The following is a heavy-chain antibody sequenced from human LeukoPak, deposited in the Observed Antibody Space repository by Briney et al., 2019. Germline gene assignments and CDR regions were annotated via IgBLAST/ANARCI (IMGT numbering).Heavy chain of an antibody. CDR3: ARWAGGSYSYDY. J-gene: IGHJ4*02. Sequence: ASVKVSCKASGYTFTGYFMHWVRQAPGQGLEWMGRIIPILGIANYAQKFQGRVTITADKSTSTAYMELSSLRSEDTAVYYCARWAGGSYSYDYWGQGTLVTVSS. CDR1: GYTFTGYF. CDR2: IIPILGIA. V-gene: IGHV1-69*02. D-gene: IGHD1-26*01.